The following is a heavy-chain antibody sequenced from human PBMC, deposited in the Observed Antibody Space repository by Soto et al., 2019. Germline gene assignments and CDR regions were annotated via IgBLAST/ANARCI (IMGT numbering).Heavy chain of an antibody. J-gene: IGHJ6*02. CDR2: INPNSGGT. D-gene: IGHD1-1*01. CDR1: GYTFTAYY. Sequence: ASVKVSCKASGYTFTAYYIHWVRQAPGQGLEWMGWINPNSGGTKYAQKFQGWVTMTRDTSISTAYMELSRLRSDDTAVYYCAIAPELETTNFYYHYVMAFGGQGSTVPVSS. V-gene: IGHV1-2*04. CDR3: AIAPELETTNFYYHYVMAF.